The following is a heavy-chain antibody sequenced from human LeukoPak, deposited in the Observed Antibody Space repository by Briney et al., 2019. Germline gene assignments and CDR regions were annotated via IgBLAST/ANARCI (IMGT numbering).Heavy chain of an antibody. CDR2: IYYSGST. Sequence: SETLSLTCTVSGGSISSYYWSWIRQPPGKGLEWIGYIYYSGSTNYNPSLKSRVTISVDTSKNQFSLKLSSVTAADTAVYYCARGRQWSSGWYHAFDIWGQGTMVTVSS. D-gene: IGHD6-19*01. J-gene: IGHJ3*02. CDR1: GGSISSYY. CDR3: ARGRQWSSGWYHAFDI. V-gene: IGHV4-59*01.